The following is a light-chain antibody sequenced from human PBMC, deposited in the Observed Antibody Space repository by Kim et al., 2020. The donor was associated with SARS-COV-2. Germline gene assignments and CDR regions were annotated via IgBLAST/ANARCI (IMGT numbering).Light chain of an antibody. CDR1: SGSIASNY. Sequence: GKTITISCTRSSGSIASNYVQWWQQRPRSDPPNVIIEDVQRPSGVPARFSASIDCSSNSASLTISVLKAEDAADYCCQSYDSSNWVFGGGTQLTVL. V-gene: IGLV6-57*03. CDR3: QSYDSSNWV. J-gene: IGLJ3*02. CDR2: EDV.